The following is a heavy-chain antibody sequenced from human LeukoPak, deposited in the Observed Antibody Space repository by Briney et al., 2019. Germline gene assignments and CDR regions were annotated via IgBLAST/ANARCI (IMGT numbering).Heavy chain of an antibody. Sequence: ASVKVSCKASGYTFTGYYMHWVRQAPGQGLEWMGWINPNSGGTNYAQKFQGRVTMTRDTSISTAYMELGRLRSDDTAVYYCARDAVDTAMGTASIFDYWGQGTLVTVSS. V-gene: IGHV1-2*02. CDR2: INPNSGGT. CDR3: ARDAVDTAMGTASIFDY. J-gene: IGHJ4*02. CDR1: GYTFTGYY. D-gene: IGHD5-18*01.